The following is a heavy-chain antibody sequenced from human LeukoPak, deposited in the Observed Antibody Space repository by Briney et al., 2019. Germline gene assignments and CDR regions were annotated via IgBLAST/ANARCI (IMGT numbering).Heavy chain of an antibody. CDR3: ARTTEGGYTYGYFYYYYMDV. V-gene: IGHV4-4*02. Sequence: PSGALSLTCAVSSGSICSNNWWSWVRQPPGKGLEWIGQIFHSGSTSYNPSLKSRVTISVDTSKNHFSLKLSSVTAADTAVYYCARTTEGGYTYGYFYYYYMDVWGKGTTVTISS. CDR2: IFHSGST. CDR1: SGSICSNNW. J-gene: IGHJ6*03. D-gene: IGHD5-18*01.